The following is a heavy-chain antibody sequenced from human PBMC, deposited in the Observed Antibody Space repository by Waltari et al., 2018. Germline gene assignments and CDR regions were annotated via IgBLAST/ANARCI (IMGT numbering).Heavy chain of an antibody. D-gene: IGHD3-22*01. CDR3: ASTVYYDSSGWTYYFDY. V-gene: IGHV4-39*01. CDR2: IYYSGST. Sequence: QLQLQESGPGLVKPSETLSLTCTVSGGSISSSSYYWGWIRQPPGKGLEWIGSIYYSGSTYSHPSLKSRVTISVDTSKNQFSLKLSSVTAADTAVYYCASTVYYDSSGWTYYFDYWGQGTLVTVSS. CDR1: GGSISSSSYY. J-gene: IGHJ4*02.